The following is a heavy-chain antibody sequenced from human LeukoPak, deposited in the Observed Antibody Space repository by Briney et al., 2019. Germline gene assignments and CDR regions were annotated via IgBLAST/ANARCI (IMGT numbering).Heavy chain of an antibody. CDR1: GGSISSSRYY. CDR2: IYYSGST. Sequence: PSETLSLTCTVSGGSISSSRYYWGWIRQPPGKGLEWIGSIYYSGSTYYNPFLKSRVTISVDTSKNQFSLKLSSVTAADTAVYYCAREYSSGWMKYYFDYWGQGTLVTVSS. D-gene: IGHD6-19*01. V-gene: IGHV4-39*02. CDR3: AREYSSGWMKYYFDY. J-gene: IGHJ4*02.